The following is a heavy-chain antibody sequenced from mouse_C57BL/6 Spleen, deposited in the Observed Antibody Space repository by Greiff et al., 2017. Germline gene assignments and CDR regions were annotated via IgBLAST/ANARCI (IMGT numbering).Heavy chain of an antibody. CDR3: AKDYPFAY. Sequence: EVQLQQSGPELVKPGASVKISCKASGYTFTDYYMNWVKQSHGKSLEWIGDINPNNGGTSYNQKFKGKATLTVDKSSSTAYMELRSLTSEDSAVYYWAKDYPFAYWGQGTLVTVSA. J-gene: IGHJ3*01. CDR2: INPNNGGT. D-gene: IGHD2-4*01. V-gene: IGHV1-26*01. CDR1: GYTFTDYY.